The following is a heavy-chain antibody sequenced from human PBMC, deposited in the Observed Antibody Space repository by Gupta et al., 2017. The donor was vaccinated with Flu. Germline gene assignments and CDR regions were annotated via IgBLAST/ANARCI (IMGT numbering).Heavy chain of an antibody. V-gene: IGHV1-2*06. CDR2: INPRSGTT. CDR3: AREKHCSTSSCYRWFDP. Sequence: QVQLLQSGAEVKKPGASVKVSCKASEYTFTAYHIHWVRQAPGQGLEWMGRINPRSGTTNYEQKFQGRVTVTMDTSISTAYMDLSRLRSDDTAVYYCAREKHCSTSSCYRWFDPWGQGTLVTVSS. J-gene: IGHJ5*02. D-gene: IGHD2-2*02. CDR1: EYTFTAYH.